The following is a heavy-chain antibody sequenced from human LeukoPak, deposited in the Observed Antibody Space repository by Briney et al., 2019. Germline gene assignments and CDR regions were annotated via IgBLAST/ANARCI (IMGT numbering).Heavy chain of an antibody. CDR2: ISSTSTTI. V-gene: IGHV3-48*01. J-gene: IGHJ6*02. CDR3: ARDGGASYYYGMDV. CDR1: GFTFSSYS. Sequence: AGGSLRLSCAASGFTFSSYSMNWVRQAPGRGLEWVSYISSTSTTIYFADSVKGRFTISRDNAKNSLYLQMNSLRAEDTAVYYCARDGGASYYYGMDVWGQGTTVTVSS. D-gene: IGHD3-16*01.